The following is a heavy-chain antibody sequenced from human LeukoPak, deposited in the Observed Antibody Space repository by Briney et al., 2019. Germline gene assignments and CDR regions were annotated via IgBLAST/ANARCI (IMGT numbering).Heavy chain of an antibody. V-gene: IGHV3-30*02. CDR1: GFTFSSYG. CDR2: IRYDGSNK. D-gene: IGHD1-20*01. Sequence: GGSLRLSCAASGFTFSSYGMHWVRQAPGKGLEWVAFIRYDGSNKYYADSVKGRFTISRDNSKNTLYLQMNSLRAEDTAVYYCAKLWYNWNHFDYWGQGTLVTVSS. J-gene: IGHJ4*02. CDR3: AKLWYNWNHFDY.